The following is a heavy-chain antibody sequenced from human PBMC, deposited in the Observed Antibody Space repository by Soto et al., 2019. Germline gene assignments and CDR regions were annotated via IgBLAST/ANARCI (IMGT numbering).Heavy chain of an antibody. Sequence: GGSLRLSCAASGFTFSDYYMSWIRQAPGKGLEWVSYISSSSSYTNYADSVKGRFTISRDNAKNSLYLQMNSLRAEDTAVYYCARLNDLDNYYYDSSGPRVGAFDIWGQGTMVTVSS. CDR1: GFTFSDYY. CDR2: ISSSSSYT. V-gene: IGHV3-11*06. D-gene: IGHD3-22*01. J-gene: IGHJ3*02. CDR3: ARLNDLDNYYYDSSGPRVGAFDI.